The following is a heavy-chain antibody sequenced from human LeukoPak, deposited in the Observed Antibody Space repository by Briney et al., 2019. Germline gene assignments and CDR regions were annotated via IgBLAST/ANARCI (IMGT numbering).Heavy chain of an antibody. CDR3: ARGGNYYDSGGYYHNWFDP. V-gene: IGHV4-38-2*02. CDR1: GYSISSGYY. J-gene: IGHJ5*02. CDR2: IYYSGST. D-gene: IGHD3-22*01. Sequence: SETLSLTCTVSGYSISSGYYWGWIRQPPEKGLEWIGSIYYSGSTYYNPSLKSRVTVSADTSKNQFSLRLNSVTAADTAVYYCARGGNYYDSGGYYHNWFDPWGQGTLVTVSS.